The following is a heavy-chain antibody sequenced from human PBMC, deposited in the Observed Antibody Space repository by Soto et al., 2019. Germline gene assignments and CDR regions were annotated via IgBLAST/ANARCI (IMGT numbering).Heavy chain of an antibody. J-gene: IGHJ4*02. D-gene: IGHD5-18*01. Sequence: LRLSCGASGVTFSSYAMHWVRQAPCKGLEWVAVISYDGSNKYYADSVKGRFTISRDNSKNTLYLQMNSLRAEDTAVYYCARESLRIQLWSVFDYWGQGTLVTVSS. CDR2: ISYDGSNK. V-gene: IGHV3-30-3*01. CDR3: ARESLRIQLWSVFDY. CDR1: GVTFSSYA.